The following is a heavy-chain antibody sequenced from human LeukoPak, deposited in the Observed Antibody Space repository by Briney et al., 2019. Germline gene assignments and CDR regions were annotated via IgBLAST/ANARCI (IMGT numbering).Heavy chain of an antibody. V-gene: IGHV3-49*04. D-gene: IGHD3-10*01. Sequence: PGRSLGLSCTASGFTFGDYAMSWVRQAPGKGLEWVGFIRSKAYGGTTEYAASAKGRFTISRDDSKSIAYLQMNSLKTEDTAVYYCTSRKLYYYGSGSYRDYWGQGTLVTVSS. CDR2: IRSKAYGGTT. J-gene: IGHJ4*02. CDR1: GFTFGDYA. CDR3: TSRKLYYYGSGSYRDY.